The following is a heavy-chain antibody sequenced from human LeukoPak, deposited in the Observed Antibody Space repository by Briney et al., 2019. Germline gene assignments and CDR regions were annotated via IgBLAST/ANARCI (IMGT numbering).Heavy chain of an antibody. Sequence: GRSLRLSCAASGFTFSSYAMHWVRQAPGKGLEWVAVLSYDGSNKYYADSVKGRFTISRDNSKNTLYLQMNSLRAEDTAVYYCARGGEYQLLGWGQGTLVTVSS. D-gene: IGHD2-2*01. CDR1: GFTFSSYA. CDR3: ARGGEYQLLG. CDR2: LSYDGSNK. V-gene: IGHV3-30*01. J-gene: IGHJ4*02.